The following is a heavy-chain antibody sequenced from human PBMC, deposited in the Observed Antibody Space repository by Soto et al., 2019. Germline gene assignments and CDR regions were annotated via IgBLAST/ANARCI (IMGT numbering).Heavy chain of an antibody. D-gene: IGHD3-10*01. J-gene: IGHJ6*02. V-gene: IGHV5-51*01. CDR3: ARQGSSGYYYYGMDV. CDR2: IYPGDSDT. Sequence: PGESLKISCNGSGYRFASYWIAWVRQVPGRGLEWMGIIYPGDSDTKYSPSFQGLVTMSVDKSTSTAYLQWNSLKAADTAVYYCARQGSSGYYYYGMDVWGQGTTVTVS. CDR1: GYRFASYW.